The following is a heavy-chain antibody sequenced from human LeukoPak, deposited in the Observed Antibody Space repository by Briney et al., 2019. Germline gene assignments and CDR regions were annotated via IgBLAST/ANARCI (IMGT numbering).Heavy chain of an antibody. CDR2: ISSSGTYT. CDR1: GFTFSDYY. CDR3: ARFYCSGGSCYPYYFDY. J-gene: IGHJ4*02. D-gene: IGHD2-15*01. V-gene: IGHV3-11*03. Sequence: GGSLRLSCAASGFTFSDYYMTWIRQAPGKGLEWVSYISSSGTYTNYADSVKGRFTISRDNAKNSLYLQMNSLRAKDTAVYSCARFYCSGGSCYPYYFDYWGQGTLVTVSS.